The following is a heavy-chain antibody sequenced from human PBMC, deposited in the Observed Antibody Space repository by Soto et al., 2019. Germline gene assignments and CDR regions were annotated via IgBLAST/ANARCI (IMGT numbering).Heavy chain of an antibody. J-gene: IGHJ4*02. Sequence: EALKISCAASGLTLSRYAMSWVRQAPGTGLEWVSAISCSGGSTYYADSVQGGFTISRDKSKNTLYLQMTSLRAEDTSVYYCAKGNPYYDFWSGYQYYFDYWGQGTLVTVSS. CDR2: ISCSGGST. V-gene: IGHV3-23*01. CDR1: GLTLSRYA. CDR3: AKGNPYYDFWSGYQYYFDY. D-gene: IGHD3-3*01.